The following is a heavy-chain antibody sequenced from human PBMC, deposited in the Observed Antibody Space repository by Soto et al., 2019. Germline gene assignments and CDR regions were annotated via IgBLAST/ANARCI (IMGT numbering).Heavy chain of an antibody. CDR3: AKPGSIAAPPAFYYGMDV. Sequence: GGSLRLSCAASGFTFSSYDMHWVRQATGKGLEWVSAIGTAGDTYYPGSVKGRFTISRENAKNSLYLQMNSLRAEDTAVYYCAKPGSIAAPPAFYYGMDVWGQGTTVTVSS. CDR2: IGTAGDT. CDR1: GFTFSSYD. J-gene: IGHJ6*02. V-gene: IGHV3-13*01. D-gene: IGHD6-6*01.